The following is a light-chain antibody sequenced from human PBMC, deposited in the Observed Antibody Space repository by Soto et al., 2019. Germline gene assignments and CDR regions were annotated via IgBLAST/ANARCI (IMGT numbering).Light chain of an antibody. J-gene: IGKJ1*01. V-gene: IGKV3-11*01. CDR3: QQRSNWPPWT. CDR1: QSVGSN. CDR2: DAS. Sequence: EIVLTQSPATLSLSPGERATLSCRASQSVGSNLAWYQQKPGQAPRLLIYDASNRATGIPPRFSGSGSGTDFTLTISSLEPEDFAIYYCQQRSNWPPWTFGQGPKVEIK.